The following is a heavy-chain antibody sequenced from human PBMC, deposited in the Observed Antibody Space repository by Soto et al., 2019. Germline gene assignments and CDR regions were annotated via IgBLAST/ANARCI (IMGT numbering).Heavy chain of an antibody. CDR3: AKDRYSSSNGMDV. Sequence: EVQLVESGGGLVQPGRSLRLSCAASGFTFDDYAMHWVRQAPGKGLEWVSGSSWNSGSIGYADSVKGRFTISRDNAKNSLYLQMNSLRAEDTALYYCAKDRYSSSNGMDVWGQGTTVTVSS. CDR1: GFTFDDYA. CDR2: SSWNSGSI. V-gene: IGHV3-9*01. D-gene: IGHD6-6*01. J-gene: IGHJ6*02.